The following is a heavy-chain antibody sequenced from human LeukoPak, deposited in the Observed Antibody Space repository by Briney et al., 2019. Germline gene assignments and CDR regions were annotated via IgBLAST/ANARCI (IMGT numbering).Heavy chain of an antibody. CDR2: INHSGST. D-gene: IGHD1-7*01. J-gene: IGHJ4*02. CDR3: ARGLSLITGTTAVVATKGSLDY. CDR1: GGPFSGYY. V-gene: IGHV4-34*01. Sequence: PSETLSLTCAVYGGPFSGYYWSWIRQPPGKGLEWIGEINHSGSTNYNPSLKSRVTISVDTSKNQFSLKLSSVTAADTAVYYCARGLSLITGTTAVVATKGSLDYWGQGTLVTVSS.